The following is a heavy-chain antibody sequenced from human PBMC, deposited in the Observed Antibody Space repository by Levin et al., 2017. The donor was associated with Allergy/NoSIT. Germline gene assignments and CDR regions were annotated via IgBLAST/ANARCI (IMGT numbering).Heavy chain of an antibody. CDR1: GGSISSSSYY. CDR3: ARDGYYDSSGQNWFDP. D-gene: IGHD3-22*01. J-gene: IGHJ5*02. V-gene: IGHV4-39*07. Sequence: NASETLSLTCTVSGGSISSSSYYWGWIRQPPGKGLEWIGSIYYSGSTYYNPSLKSRVTISVDTSNNQFSLKLSSVTAADTAVYYCARDGYYDSSGQNWFDPWGQGTLVTVSS. CDR2: IYYSGST.